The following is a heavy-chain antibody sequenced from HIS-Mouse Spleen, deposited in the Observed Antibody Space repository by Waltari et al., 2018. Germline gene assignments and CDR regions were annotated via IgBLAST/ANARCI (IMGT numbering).Heavy chain of an antibody. CDR1: GGSISSSSYY. Sequence: QLQLQESGPGLVKPSETLSLTCTVSGGSISSSSYYWGWIRQHPGKGLEWSGSIYYRGSTYYNPSLKSRVTRSVDTSKNQFSLKLSSVTAADTAVYYCAREIPYSSSWYDWYFDLWGRGTLVTVSS. V-gene: IGHV4-39*07. CDR3: AREIPYSSSWYDWYFDL. CDR2: IYYRGST. J-gene: IGHJ2*01. D-gene: IGHD6-13*01.